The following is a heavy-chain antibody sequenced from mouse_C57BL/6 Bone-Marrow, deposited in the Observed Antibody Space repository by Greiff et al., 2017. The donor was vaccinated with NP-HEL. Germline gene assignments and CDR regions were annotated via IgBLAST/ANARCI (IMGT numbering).Heavy chain of an antibody. Sequence: EVMLVESEGGLVQPGSSMKLSCTASGFTFSDYYMAWVRQVPEKGLEWVANINYDGSSTYYLDSLKSRFIISRDNAKNILYLQMSSLKSEDTATYYCARVPREFYAMDYWGQGTSVTVSS. J-gene: IGHJ4*01. V-gene: IGHV5-16*01. CDR1: GFTFSDYY. CDR3: ARVPREFYAMDY. CDR2: INYDGSST.